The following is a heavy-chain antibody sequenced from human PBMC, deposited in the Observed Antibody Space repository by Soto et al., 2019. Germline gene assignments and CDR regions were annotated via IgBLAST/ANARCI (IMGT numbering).Heavy chain of an antibody. V-gene: IGHV3-23*01. D-gene: IGHD2-15*01. CDR1: GFTFSDYA. J-gene: IGHJ5*02. CDR3: AKISRAFMTATATA. Sequence: GGSLRLSCEGSGFTFSDYAMTWVRQAPGKGLEWVTAISGGRGITFYADSVRGRFTISRDTSKNTLYLQMNSLRAEDTAVYYCAKISRAFMTATATAWGQGNLVTVSS. CDR2: ISGGRGIT.